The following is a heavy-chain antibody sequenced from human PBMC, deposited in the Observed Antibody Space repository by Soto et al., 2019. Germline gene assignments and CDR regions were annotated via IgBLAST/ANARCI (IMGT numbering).Heavy chain of an antibody. CDR3: ARGGGSPAASNWFDP. CDR2: INPNSGGT. J-gene: IGHJ5*02. CDR1: GYTFTGYY. V-gene: IGHV1-2*04. Sequence: ASVKVSCKASGYTFTGYYMHWVRQAPGQGLEWMGWINPNSGGTSYAQKFQGWVTMTRDTSISTAYMELSRLRSDDTAVYYCARGGGSPAASNWFDPWGQGTLVTVSS. D-gene: IGHD2-2*01.